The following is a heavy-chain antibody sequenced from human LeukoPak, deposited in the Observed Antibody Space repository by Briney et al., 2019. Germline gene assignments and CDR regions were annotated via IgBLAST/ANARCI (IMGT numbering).Heavy chain of an antibody. Sequence: PGVSLRLSCAAAGFSFSYSYMNWNRQAPGRGLEWGSNISRSSGDTHYADSVKGRFTISRDNAKNSLFLQMNSLRAEDTAVYYCARGHDCGDYIEYFDYWGQGTLVTVS. CDR3: ARGHDCGDYIEYFDY. J-gene: IGHJ4*02. CDR2: ISRSSGDT. D-gene: IGHD4-17*01. V-gene: IGHV3-11*05. CDR1: GFSFSYSY.